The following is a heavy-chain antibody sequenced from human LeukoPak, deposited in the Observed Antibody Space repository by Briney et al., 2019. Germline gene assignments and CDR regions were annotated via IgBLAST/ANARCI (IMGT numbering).Heavy chain of an antibody. CDR3: ARVGYSSSWFYYYYMDV. CDR1: GGSISSYY. D-gene: IGHD6-13*01. CDR2: IYYSGST. Sequence: MPSETLSLTCTVSGGSISSYYWSWIRQPPGKGLEWIGYIYYSGSTNYNPSLKSRDTISVDTSKNQFSLKLSSVTAADTAVYYCARVGYSSSWFYYYYMDVWGKGTTVTVSS. J-gene: IGHJ6*03. V-gene: IGHV4-59*01.